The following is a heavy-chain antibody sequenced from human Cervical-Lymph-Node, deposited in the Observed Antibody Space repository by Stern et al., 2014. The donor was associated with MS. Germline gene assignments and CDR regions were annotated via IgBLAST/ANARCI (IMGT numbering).Heavy chain of an antibody. CDR2: IFSNDQK. CDR1: GFSLSDAKMG. D-gene: IGHD6-13*01. J-gene: IGHJ4*02. V-gene: IGHV2-26*01. CDR3: ARSFTSSWYREGYYFDY. Sequence: QVTLKESGPVLVKPTETLTLTCTVSGFSLSDAKMGVSWIRQPPGKALDWLGNIFSNDQKSSSTSLKRRLTISKDTSKSQVVLTMTNMDPVDTGTYYCARSFTSSWYREGYYFDYWGQGTLVTVSS.